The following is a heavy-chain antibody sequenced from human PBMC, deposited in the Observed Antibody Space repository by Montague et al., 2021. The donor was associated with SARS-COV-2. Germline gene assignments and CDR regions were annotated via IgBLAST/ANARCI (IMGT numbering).Heavy chain of an antibody. CDR2: IYGGGIST. J-gene: IGHJ6*02. D-gene: IGHD5-18*01. V-gene: IGHV3-23*03. Sequence: SLRLSCAASGFTFYNYAMSWVRQAPDKGLEWVAVIYGGGISTYYADSVKGRFTIFRDNSKDTLYLDMNSLRAEDTAVYYCVSRYSPSPSYYGLDVWGQGTTVTVSS. CDR1: GFTFYNYA. CDR3: VSRYSPSPSYYGLDV.